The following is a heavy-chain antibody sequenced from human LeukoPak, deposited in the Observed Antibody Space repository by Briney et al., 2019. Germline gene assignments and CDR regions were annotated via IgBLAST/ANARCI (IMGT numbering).Heavy chain of an antibody. CDR2: INHTGST. CDR3: AGFPLYYYGSGSYSTYYFGY. CDR1: GGSFSSYY. J-gene: IGHJ4*02. D-gene: IGHD3-10*01. Sequence: SETLSLTCAVYGGSFSSYYWSWIRQPPGKGLEWIGEINHTGSTNYNPSLKSRVTISVDTSKNQFSLKLSSVTAADTAVYYCAGFPLYYYGSGSYSTYYFGYWGQGTLVTVSS. V-gene: IGHV4-34*01.